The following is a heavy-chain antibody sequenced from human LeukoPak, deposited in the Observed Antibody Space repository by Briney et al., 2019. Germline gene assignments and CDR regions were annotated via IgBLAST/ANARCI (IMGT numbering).Heavy chain of an antibody. Sequence: GGSLRLSCAASGFAFSSFGMHWVRQAPGKGLEWVAVIWYDGTNKYYADSVKGRFTISRDNSKNTLYLQMDSLRAEDTAVYYCARATVTRWFDPWGQGTLVTVSS. CDR2: IWYDGTNK. D-gene: IGHD4-17*01. CDR3: ARATVTRWFDP. J-gene: IGHJ5*02. CDR1: GFAFSSFG. V-gene: IGHV3-33*01.